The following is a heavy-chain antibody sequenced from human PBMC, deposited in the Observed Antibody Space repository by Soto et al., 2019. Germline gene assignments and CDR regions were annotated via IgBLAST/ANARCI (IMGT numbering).Heavy chain of an antibody. J-gene: IGHJ5*02. CDR3: AIRGVSCSGGSCYSRFKFFGWFEP. V-gene: IGHV1-18*01. CDR1: GYTFTSYG. D-gene: IGHD2-15*01. Sequence: ASVKVSCKASGYTFTSYGISWVRQAPGQGLEWMGWISAYNGNTNYAQKLQGRVTMTTDTSTSTAYMELRSLRSDATAVYYCAIRGVSCSGGSCYSRFKFFGWFEPWGQGTLVTVSS. CDR2: ISAYNGNT.